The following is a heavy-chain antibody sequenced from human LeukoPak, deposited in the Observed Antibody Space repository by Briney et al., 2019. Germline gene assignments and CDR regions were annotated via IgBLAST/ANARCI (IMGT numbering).Heavy chain of an antibody. V-gene: IGHV3-30*01. CDR2: ISYDGSTK. J-gene: IGHJ4*02. D-gene: IGHD2-2*01. CDR3: ARVGIVVIPAARFDC. CDR1: GFTFSRYS. Sequence: GRSRRLSCAASGFTFSRYSMHWVRQAPGKGLEWMAMISYDGSTKSYADSVKGRFTISRDNSKNTLFLQMNSLRAEDTAVYYCARVGIVVIPAARFDCWGQGTLVTVSS.